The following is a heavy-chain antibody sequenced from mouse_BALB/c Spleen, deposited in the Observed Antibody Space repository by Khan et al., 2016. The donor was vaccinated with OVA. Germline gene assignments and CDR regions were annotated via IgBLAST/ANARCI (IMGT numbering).Heavy chain of an antibody. CDR3: ARKDTTSLDY. J-gene: IGHJ2*01. V-gene: IGHV1-77*01. CDR1: AYTFTDYY. CDR2: IYPGSGNT. Sequence: QVRLQQSGTELARPGASVKLSCKASAYTFTDYYISWVKQRTGQDLEWIGEIYPGSGNTYYNENFKGKASLTADKSSNTAYMQLSSLTSEDSAVYVCARKDTTSLDYWGQGTTLTVSS. D-gene: IGHD1-1*01.